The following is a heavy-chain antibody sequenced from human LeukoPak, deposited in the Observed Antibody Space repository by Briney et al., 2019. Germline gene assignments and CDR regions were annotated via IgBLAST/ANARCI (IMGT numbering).Heavy chain of an antibody. Sequence: GRSLRLSCAASGFTFDDYAMHWVRQAPGKGLAWVSGISWNSGSIGYADSVKGRFTISRDNAKNYLYLQMNSLGAEDTGLYYCAKDTYYYGSGSYPPNYYYYGMDVWGQGTTVSVPS. D-gene: IGHD3-10*01. CDR3: AKDTYYYGSGSYPPNYYYYGMDV. V-gene: IGHV3-9*01. CDR2: ISWNSGSI. CDR1: GFTFDDYA. J-gene: IGHJ6*02.